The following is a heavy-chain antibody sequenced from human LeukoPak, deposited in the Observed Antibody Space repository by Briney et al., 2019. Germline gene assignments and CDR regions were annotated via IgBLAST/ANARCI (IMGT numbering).Heavy chain of an antibody. CDR2: TSAHSGDT. J-gene: IGHJ5*02. V-gene: IGHV1-18*04. CDR3: AREMYYYGSGSYYRPFSFDP. CDR1: GYTFINYG. Sequence: ASAKVSCKASGYTFINYGINWVRQAPGQGLEWMGWTSAHSGDTNYAQKFKDRDTMTADTSTNTAYMELRSLRSDDTAVYYCAREMYYYGSGSYYRPFSFDPWGQGTLVTVSS. D-gene: IGHD3-10*01.